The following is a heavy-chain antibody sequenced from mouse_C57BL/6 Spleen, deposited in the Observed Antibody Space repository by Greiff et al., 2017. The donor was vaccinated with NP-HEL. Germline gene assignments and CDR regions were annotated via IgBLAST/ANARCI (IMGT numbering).Heavy chain of an antibody. CDR1: GYTFTSYW. CDR2: IHPNSGST. V-gene: IGHV1-64*01. D-gene: IGHD2-4*01. Sequence: VQLQQSGAELVKPGASVKLSCKASGYTFTSYWMHWVKQRPGQGLEWIGMIHPNSGSTNYNEKFKSKATLTVDKSSSTAYMQLSSLTSEDSAVYYCAREGLPRYFDVWGTGTTVTVSS. CDR3: AREGLPRYFDV. J-gene: IGHJ1*03.